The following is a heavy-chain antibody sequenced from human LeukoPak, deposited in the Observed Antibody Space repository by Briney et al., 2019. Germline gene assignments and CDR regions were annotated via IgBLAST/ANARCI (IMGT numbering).Heavy chain of an antibody. J-gene: IGHJ4*02. V-gene: IGHV4-59*01. CDR3: AREETYYDILTGYQSPYFDY. CDR1: GGSISSYY. D-gene: IGHD3-9*01. CDR2: IYYCGST. Sequence: KPSETLSLTCTVSGGSISSYYWSWIRQPPGKGLEWIGYIYYCGSTNYNPSLKSRVTISVDTSKNQFSLKLSSVTAADTAVYYCAREETYYDILTGYQSPYFDYWGQGTLVTVSS.